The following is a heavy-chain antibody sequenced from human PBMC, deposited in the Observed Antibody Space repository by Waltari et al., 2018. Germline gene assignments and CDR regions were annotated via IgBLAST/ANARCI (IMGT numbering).Heavy chain of an antibody. CDR1: EFTFTIYG. CDR3: ARGGGDGADYYMDV. V-gene: IGHV3-30*02. CDR2: IRSDGSEP. J-gene: IGHJ6*03. Sequence: QVHLVASGGGVVQPGGSLRLSCAAFEFTFTIYGMHWVRQAPGKGLQWVAFIRSDGSEPHTVDSVKGRLTISRDNSKNTLHLQMNSLSPEDTAVYYCARGGGDGADYYMDVWGSGTTVTVSS. D-gene: IGHD4-17*01.